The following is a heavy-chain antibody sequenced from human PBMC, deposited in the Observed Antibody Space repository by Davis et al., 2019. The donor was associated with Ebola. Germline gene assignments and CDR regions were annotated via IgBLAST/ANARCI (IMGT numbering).Heavy chain of an antibody. J-gene: IGHJ4*02. V-gene: IGHV4-39*01. CDR1: GGSISSSSYY. D-gene: IGHD6-13*01. CDR3: ASLFPSSWSPFDY. CDR2: IYYSGST. Sequence: PSETLSLTCTVSGGSISSSSYYWGWIRQPPGKGLEWIGSIYYSGSTYYNPSLKSRVTISVDTSKNQFSLKLSSVTAADTAVYYCASLFPSSWSPFDYWGQGTLVTVSS.